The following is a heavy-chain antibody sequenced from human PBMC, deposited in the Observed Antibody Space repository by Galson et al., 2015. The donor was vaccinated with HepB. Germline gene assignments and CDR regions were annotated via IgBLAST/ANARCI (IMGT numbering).Heavy chain of an antibody. CDR2: INPSGGST. V-gene: IGHV1-46*01. D-gene: IGHD3/OR15-3a*01. J-gene: IGHJ5*02. CDR1: GYTFTSYY. Sequence: SVKVSCKASGYTFTSYYMHWVRQAPGQGLEWMGIINPSGGSTSYAQKFQGRVTMTRDTSTSTVYMELSSLRSEDTAVYYCARDSGLGLGVPSWFDPWGQGTLVTVSS. CDR3: ARDSGLGLGVPSWFDP.